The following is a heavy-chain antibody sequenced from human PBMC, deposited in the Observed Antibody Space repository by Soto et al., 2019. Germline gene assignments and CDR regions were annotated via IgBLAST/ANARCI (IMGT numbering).Heavy chain of an antibody. J-gene: IGHJ4*02. V-gene: IGHV4-59*01. CDR1: GGSISSYY. D-gene: IGHD3-16*01. Sequence: PSETLSLTCTVSGGSISSYYWSWIRQPPGKGLEWIGYIYYSGSTNYNPSLKSRVTISVDTSKNQFSLKLSSVTAADTAVYYCARAWGEAFDYWGQGTLVTSPQ. CDR2: IYYSGST. CDR3: ARAWGEAFDY.